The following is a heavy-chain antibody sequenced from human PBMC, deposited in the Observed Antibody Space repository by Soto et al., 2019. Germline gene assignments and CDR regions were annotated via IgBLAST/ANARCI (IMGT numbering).Heavy chain of an antibody. J-gene: IGHJ4*02. Sequence: GGSLRLSCAASGFTFSNAWMSWVRQAPGKGLEWVGRIKSKTDGGTTDYAAPVKGRFTISRDDSKNTLYLQMNSLKTEDTAVYYCTTVLSWYLLGYYDILTGSRRVVDYWGQGTLVTVSS. CDR2: IKSKTDGGTT. CDR3: TTVLSWYLLGYYDILTGSRRVVDY. CDR1: GFTFSNAW. D-gene: IGHD3-9*01. V-gene: IGHV3-15*01.